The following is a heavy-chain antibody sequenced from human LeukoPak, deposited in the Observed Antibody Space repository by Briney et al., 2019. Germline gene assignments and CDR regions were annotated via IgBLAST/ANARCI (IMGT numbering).Heavy chain of an antibody. CDR2: INPSGGST. D-gene: IGHD6-19*01. CDR3: ARGFQSPRSGWLY. J-gene: IGHJ4*02. CDR1: GYTFTTYY. Sequence: ASVTVSFKASGYTFTTYYMHWVRQAPGQGLEWMGIINPSGGSTTYAQKFQGRVTMTRDMSTSTVYMELSSLRSEDTAVYYCARGFQSPRSGWLYWGQGTLVTVSS. V-gene: IGHV1-46*01.